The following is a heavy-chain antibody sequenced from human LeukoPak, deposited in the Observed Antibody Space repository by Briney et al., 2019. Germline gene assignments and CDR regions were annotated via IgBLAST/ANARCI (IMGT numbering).Heavy chain of an antibody. CDR3: ARDGSSWATWFDP. Sequence: PGGSLRLSCAASGFTFSNYWMHWVRQAPGKGLVWVSRINSEGITTSYAESVKGRFSISRDNAKNTLYLQMNSLKAEDTAVYYCARDGSSWATWFDPWGQGTLVTVPS. D-gene: IGHD6-13*01. CDR1: GFTFSNYW. V-gene: IGHV3-74*01. CDR2: INSEGITT. J-gene: IGHJ5*02.